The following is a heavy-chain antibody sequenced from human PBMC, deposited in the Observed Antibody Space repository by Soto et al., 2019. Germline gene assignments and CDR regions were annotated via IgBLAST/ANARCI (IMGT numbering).Heavy chain of an antibody. CDR3: AKRGHSTSWYWFDP. Sequence: EVQLLESGGGLVQPGGSLRLSCAASAFTFTNDAMSWVRQAPGKGLEWVSSISGSGGSTYYADSVQGRFTISRDNSNNTLYLQMDSLRAEYTAVYFCAKRGHSTSWYWFDPWGQGTQVTVSS. V-gene: IGHV3-23*01. J-gene: IGHJ5*02. CDR2: ISGSGGST. D-gene: IGHD6-13*01. CDR1: AFTFTNDA.